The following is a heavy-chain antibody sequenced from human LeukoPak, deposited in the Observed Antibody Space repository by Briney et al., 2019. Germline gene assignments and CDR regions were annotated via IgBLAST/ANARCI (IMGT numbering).Heavy chain of an antibody. D-gene: IGHD4-17*01. CDR3: AKEFGDYDFDY. Sequence: GRSLRLSCAASGFTLSSYGMHWVRQAPGKGLEWVAVISYDGSNKYYADSVKGRFTISRDNSKNTLYLQMNSLRAEDTAVYYCAKEFGDYDFDYWGQGTLVTVSS. J-gene: IGHJ4*02. V-gene: IGHV3-30*18. CDR1: GFTLSSYG. CDR2: ISYDGSNK.